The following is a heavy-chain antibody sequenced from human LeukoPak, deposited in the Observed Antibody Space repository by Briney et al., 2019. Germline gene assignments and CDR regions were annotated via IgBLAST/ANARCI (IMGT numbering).Heavy chain of an antibody. CDR2: INHSGST. V-gene: IGHV4-34*01. J-gene: IGHJ6*02. CDR3: ARPPLPHGYYGMDV. Sequence: SETLSLTCAVYGGSFSGYYWSWIRQPPGKGLEWIGEINHSGSTNYNPSLKSRVTISVDTSKNQFSLKLSSVTAADTAVYYCARPPLPHGYYGMDVWGQGTTVTVSS. CDR1: GGSFSGYY.